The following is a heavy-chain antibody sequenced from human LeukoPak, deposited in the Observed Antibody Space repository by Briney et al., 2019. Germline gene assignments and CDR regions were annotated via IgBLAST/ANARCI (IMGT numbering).Heavy chain of an antibody. Sequence: ASVKVSCKASGYTFTGYYMHWVRQAPGQGLEWMEWINPNSGGTNYAQKFQGRVTMTRDTSISTAYMELSRLRSDDTAVYYCARDGVAPYYYYYYMDVWGKGTTVTISS. CDR1: GYTFTGYY. D-gene: IGHD2-15*01. J-gene: IGHJ6*03. CDR2: INPNSGGT. CDR3: ARDGVAPYYYYYYMDV. V-gene: IGHV1-2*02.